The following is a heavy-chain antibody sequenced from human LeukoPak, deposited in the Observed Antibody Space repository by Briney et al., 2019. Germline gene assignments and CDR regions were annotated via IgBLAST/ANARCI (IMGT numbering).Heavy chain of an antibody. CDR2: IYYSGST. D-gene: IGHD1-7*01. Sequence: SETLSLPCTVSGGSISSSSYYWGWIRQPPGKGLEWIGSIYYSGSTYYNPSLKSRVTISVDTSKNQFSLKLSSVTAADTAVYYCARIRYNWNYGSFDYWGQGTLVTVSS. CDR3: ARIRYNWNYGSFDY. V-gene: IGHV4-39*07. CDR1: GGSISSSSYY. J-gene: IGHJ4*02.